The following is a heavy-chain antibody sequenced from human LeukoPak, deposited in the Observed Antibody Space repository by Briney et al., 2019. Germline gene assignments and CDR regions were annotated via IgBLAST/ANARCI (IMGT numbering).Heavy chain of an antibody. D-gene: IGHD4-17*01. CDR3: ARQYGDYSIDC. Sequence: SETLSLTCTVSDGSISSYYWSWIRQPPGKGLEWIGYIYYSGSTNYNPSLKSRVTTSVDTSKNQFSLKVNSVTAADTAVYYCARQYGDYSIDCWGQGTLVTVSS. J-gene: IGHJ4*02. V-gene: IGHV4-59*08. CDR1: DGSISSYY. CDR2: IYYSGST.